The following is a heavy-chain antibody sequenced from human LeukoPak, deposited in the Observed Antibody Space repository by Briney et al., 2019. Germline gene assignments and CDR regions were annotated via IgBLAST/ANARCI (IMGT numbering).Heavy chain of an antibody. CDR3: ARTLLTGFYMPPGY. V-gene: IGHV1-46*01. CDR1: GYTFSNYH. CDR2: INPSDDDI. Sequence: ASVKVSCKASGYTFSNYHIHWVRQAPGQGLEWMGKINPSDDDITYAQKFQDRVTMTSDTSTSAVYMELSSLRSEDTAVYYCARTLLTGFYMPPGYWGQGSLVTVSS. D-gene: IGHD3-9*01. J-gene: IGHJ4*02.